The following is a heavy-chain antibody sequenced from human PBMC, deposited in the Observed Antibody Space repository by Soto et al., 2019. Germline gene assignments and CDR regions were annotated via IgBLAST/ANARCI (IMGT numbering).Heavy chain of an antibody. CDR3: ARGYDSSWWQSLAHSYYMDV. V-gene: IGHV4-31*03. J-gene: IGHJ6*03. CDR2: IHYSGST. D-gene: IGHD6-13*01. CDR1: GGSISSGGYY. Sequence: QVQLQESGPGLVKPSQTLSLTCTVSGGSISSGGYYWSWIRQHPGKGLEWIGYIHYSGSTYYNPSLKSRVTISVDTSKNQFSLKLNSVTAADSAVFYCARGYDSSWWQSLAHSYYMDVWGKGTTVTVSS.